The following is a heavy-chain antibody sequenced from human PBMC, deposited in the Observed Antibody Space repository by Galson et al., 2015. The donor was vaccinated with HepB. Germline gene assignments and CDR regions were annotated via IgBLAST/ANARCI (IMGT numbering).Heavy chain of an antibody. CDR2: MNPNSGNT. J-gene: IGHJ3*02. CDR3: ARDYYDSSGYLMYAFDI. D-gene: IGHD3-22*01. CDR1: GYTFTSYD. Sequence: SVKVSCKASGYTFTSYDINWVRQATGQGLEWMGWMNPNSGNTGYAQKFQGRVTMTTDTSTSTAYMELRSLRSDDTAVYYCARDYYDSSGYLMYAFDIWGQGTMVTVSS. V-gene: IGHV1-8*01.